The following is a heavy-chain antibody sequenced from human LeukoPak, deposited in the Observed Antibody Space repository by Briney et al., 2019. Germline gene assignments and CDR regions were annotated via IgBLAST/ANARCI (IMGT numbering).Heavy chain of an antibody. CDR1: GGSFSGYY. CDR3: ARGLWFGFSSYFDY. Sequence: SETLSLTCAVYGGSFSGYYWSWIRQSPGKGLEWIGEINHSGSTNYNPSLKSRVTISVDTSKNQFSLKLSSVTAADTAVYYCARGLWFGFSSYFDYWGQGTLVTVSS. V-gene: IGHV4-34*01. CDR2: INHSGST. J-gene: IGHJ4*02. D-gene: IGHD3-10*01.